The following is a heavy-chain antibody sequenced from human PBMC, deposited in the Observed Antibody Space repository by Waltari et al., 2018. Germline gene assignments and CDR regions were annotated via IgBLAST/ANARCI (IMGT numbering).Heavy chain of an antibody. V-gene: IGHV1-69*02. CDR3: ATQWELLRGYDAFDI. Sequence: QVQLVQSGAEVKKPGSSVKVSCKASGGTFSSYTISWVRQAPGQGLEWMGRFIAFLCIANYAQEFQGRVSITSDKATSTAYMELSSLRCEETAVYYCATQWELLRGYDAFDIWGQGTMVTVSS. D-gene: IGHD1-26*01. J-gene: IGHJ3*02. CDR2: FIAFLCIA. CDR1: GGTFSSYT.